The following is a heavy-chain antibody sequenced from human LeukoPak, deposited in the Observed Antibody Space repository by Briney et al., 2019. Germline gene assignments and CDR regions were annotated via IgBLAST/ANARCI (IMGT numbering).Heavy chain of an antibody. Sequence: PSETLSLTCTVSGGSISSYYWSWIRQPPGKGLEWIGYIYYSGSTNYNPSLKSRVTISVDTSKNQFSLKLSSVTAADTAVYYCARVPYDSSGYYFDYWGQGTLVTVSS. CDR2: IYYSGST. J-gene: IGHJ4*02. D-gene: IGHD3-22*01. CDR1: GGSISSYY. V-gene: IGHV4-59*12. CDR3: ARVPYDSSGYYFDY.